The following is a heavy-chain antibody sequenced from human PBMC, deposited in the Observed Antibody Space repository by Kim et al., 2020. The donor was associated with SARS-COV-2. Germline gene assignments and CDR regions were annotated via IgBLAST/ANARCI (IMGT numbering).Heavy chain of an antibody. V-gene: IGHV1-69*13. CDR2: IIPIFGTA. D-gene: IGHD1-20*01. J-gene: IGHJ3*02. CDR3: ARWTDAGIKRPNAFDI. CDR1: GGTFSSYA. Sequence: ASVKVSCKASGGTFSSYAISWVRQAPGQGLEWMGGIIPIFGTANYAQKFQGRVTITADESTSTAYMELSSLRSEDTAVYYCARWTDAGIKRPNAFDIWGQGTMVTVSS.